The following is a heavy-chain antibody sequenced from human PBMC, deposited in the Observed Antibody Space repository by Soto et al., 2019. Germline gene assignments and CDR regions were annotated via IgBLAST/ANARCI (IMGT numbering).Heavy chain of an antibody. CDR2: IYYSGGT. D-gene: IGHD3-10*01. V-gene: IGHV4-31*03. J-gene: IGHJ5*02. CDR3: AKGVRGVPNWFDP. Sequence: QVQLQESGPGLVRPSQTLSLSCTVSGGSISNSANHWSWIRQHPGEGLESIGYIYYSGGTYYSPSLKGRVTMSIDASKNQFSLKLSSVTAADTAVYYCAKGVRGVPNWFDPWGQGTLVTVSS. CDR1: GGSISNSANH.